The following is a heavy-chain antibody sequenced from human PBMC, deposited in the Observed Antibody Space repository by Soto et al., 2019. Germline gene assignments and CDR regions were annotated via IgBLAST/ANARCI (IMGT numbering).Heavy chain of an antibody. CDR1: GYSFTSYW. CDR3: ARRSDTEGYYYGMDV. V-gene: IGHV5-51*01. D-gene: IGHD6-19*01. J-gene: IGHJ6*02. Sequence: GESLKISCKGSGYSFTSYWIGWVRQMPGKGLEWMGIIYPGDSDTRYSPSFQGQVTISADKSISTAYLQWSSLKASDTAMYYCARRSDTEGYYYGMDVWGQGTTVTVSS. CDR2: IYPGDSDT.